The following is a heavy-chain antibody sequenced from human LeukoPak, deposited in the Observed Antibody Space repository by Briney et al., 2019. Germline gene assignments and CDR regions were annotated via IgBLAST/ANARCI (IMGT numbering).Heavy chain of an antibody. CDR1: GGTFSSYA. Sequence: GGSVKVSCKASGGTFSSYAISWVRQAPGQGLEWMGGIIPIFGTANYAQKFQGRVTITADKSTSTAYMELSSLRSEDTAVYYCARGPNYYGSGSYLDYWGQGTLVTVSS. V-gene: IGHV1-69*06. J-gene: IGHJ4*02. D-gene: IGHD3-10*01. CDR3: ARGPNYYGSGSYLDY. CDR2: IIPIFGTA.